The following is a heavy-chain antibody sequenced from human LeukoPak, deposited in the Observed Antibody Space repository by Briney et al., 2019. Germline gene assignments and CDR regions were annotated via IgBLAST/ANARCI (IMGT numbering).Heavy chain of an antibody. CDR1: GFTFSSYD. D-gene: IGHD2-2*01. CDR3: ARSGYCSSTSCRSDAFDI. Sequence: PGGSLRLSCAASGFTFSSYDMHWVRQAPGKGLEWVSAIGTAGDTYYPGSVTGRFTISRENAKNSLYLQLNSLRAGDTAVYYCARSGYCSSTSCRSDAFDIWGQGTMVTVSS. J-gene: IGHJ3*02. CDR2: IGTAGDT. V-gene: IGHV3-13*01.